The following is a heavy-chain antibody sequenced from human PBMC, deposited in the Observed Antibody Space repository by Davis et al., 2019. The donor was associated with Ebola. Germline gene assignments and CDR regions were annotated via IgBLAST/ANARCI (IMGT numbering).Heavy chain of an antibody. V-gene: IGHV4-39*07. CDR1: GGSISSSSYY. D-gene: IGHD6-19*01. CDR3: ARSFLRSGWYY. CDR2: IYYSGST. J-gene: IGHJ4*02. Sequence: SETLSLTCTVSGGSISSSSYYWGWIRQPPGKGLEWIGSIYYSGSTYYNPSLKSRVTISVDTSKNQFSLKLSSVTAADTAVYYCARSFLRSGWYYWGQGTLVTVSS.